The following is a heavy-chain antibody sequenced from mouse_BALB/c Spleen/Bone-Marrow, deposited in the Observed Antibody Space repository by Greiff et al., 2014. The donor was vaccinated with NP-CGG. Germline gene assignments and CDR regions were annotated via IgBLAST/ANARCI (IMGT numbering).Heavy chain of an antibody. J-gene: IGHJ4*01. CDR3: SREITRYAVDY. Sequence: VQLQQSGAELVRPGTSVKVSCKASGYAFTNYWIEWVKQRPGQGLEWIGVINPGSGGVNYNEKFKSKATLTADKSSSTAYIQLSSLTSDDSAVYFCSREITRYAVDYWGQGTSVTVSS. D-gene: IGHD2-4*01. V-gene: IGHV1-54*01. CDR2: INPGSGGV. CDR1: GYAFTNYW.